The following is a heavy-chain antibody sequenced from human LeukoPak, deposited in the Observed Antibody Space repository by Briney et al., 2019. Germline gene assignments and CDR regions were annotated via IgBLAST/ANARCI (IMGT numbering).Heavy chain of an antibody. J-gene: IGHJ4*02. V-gene: IGHV3-23*01. D-gene: IGHD4-17*01. CDR1: GFTFSSYA. CDR2: ISGSGGST. CDR3: AKDKGDYVGHYFDY. Sequence: PGGSLRLSCAASGFTFSSYAMSWVRQAPGKGLEWVSAISGSGGSTYYADSVKGRFTISRDNSKNTLYLQMNSLRAEDTAVYYCAKDKGDYVGHYFDYWGQGTLVTVSP.